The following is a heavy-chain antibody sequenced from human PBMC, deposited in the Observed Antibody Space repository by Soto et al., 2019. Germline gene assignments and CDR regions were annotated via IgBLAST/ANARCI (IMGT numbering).Heavy chain of an antibody. V-gene: IGHV3-53*01. D-gene: IGHD6-19*01. CDR2: IYSGGST. Sequence: GGSLRLSCAASGFTVSSNYMSWVRQAPGKGLEWVSVIYSGGSTYYADSVKGRFTISRDNSKNTLYLQMNSLRAEDTAVYYCAREASSGWSGGDDAFDIWGQGTTVTVSS. CDR1: GFTVSSNY. CDR3: AREASSGWSGGDDAFDI. J-gene: IGHJ3*02.